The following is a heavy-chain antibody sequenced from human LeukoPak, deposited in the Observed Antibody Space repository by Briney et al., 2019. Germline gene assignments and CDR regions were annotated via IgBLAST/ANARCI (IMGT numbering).Heavy chain of an antibody. CDR2: ISNRGSTI. Sequence: GGSLRLSCAASGFTFSSYEMNWVRQAPGKGLEWVSYISNRGSTIYYADSVKGRFTISRDNAKNSLYLQMNSLRAEDTAIYYCATYLKMTLDYWGQGTLVTVSS. J-gene: IGHJ4*02. D-gene: IGHD2-21*01. CDR3: ATYLKMTLDY. CDR1: GFTFSSYE. V-gene: IGHV3-48*03.